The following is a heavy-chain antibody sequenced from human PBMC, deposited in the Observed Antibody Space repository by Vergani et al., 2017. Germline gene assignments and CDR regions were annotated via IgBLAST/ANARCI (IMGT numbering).Heavy chain of an antibody. CDR3: AKALELYYYYYGMDV. CDR1: GFTFSIYG. Sequence: QVQLVESGGGVVQPGRSLRLSCAASGFTFSIYGMHWVREAPGKGLEWVAVISHDGSNKYFADSVKGRFAISRDNSTNTLYLQMNSLRAEDTAVYYCAKALELYYYYYGMDVWGQGTTVTVSS. J-gene: IGHJ6*02. D-gene: IGHD1-7*01. V-gene: IGHV3-30*18. CDR2: ISHDGSNK.